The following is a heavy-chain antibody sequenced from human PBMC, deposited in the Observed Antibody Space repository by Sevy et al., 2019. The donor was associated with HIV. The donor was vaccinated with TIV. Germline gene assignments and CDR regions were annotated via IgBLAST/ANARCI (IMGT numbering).Heavy chain of an antibody. J-gene: IGHJ4*02. D-gene: IGHD3-22*01. V-gene: IGHV5-51*01. CDR1: GYSFTSYW. Sequence: GESLKISCKGSGYSFTSYWIGWVRQMPGKGLEWMGIIYPGASDTRYSTSFQGQVTISADKSISTAYLQWSSLKASDTAMYYCASSRYSSGYPYYFDYWGQGTLVTVSS. CDR3: ASSRYSSGYPYYFDY. CDR2: IYPGASDT.